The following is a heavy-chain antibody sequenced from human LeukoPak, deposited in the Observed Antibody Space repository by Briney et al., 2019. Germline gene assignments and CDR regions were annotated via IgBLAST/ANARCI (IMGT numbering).Heavy chain of an antibody. J-gene: IGHJ4*02. CDR2: MNPNSGNT. D-gene: IGHD4-17*01. CDR1: GYTFTSYD. Sequence: ASVKVSCKASGYTFTSYDINWVRQATGQGLEWMGWMNPNSGNTGYAQKFQGRVTITRNTSISTAYMELSSLRSEDTAVYYCARALGGDYSVGYWGQGTLVTASS. V-gene: IGHV1-8*03. CDR3: ARALGGDYSVGY.